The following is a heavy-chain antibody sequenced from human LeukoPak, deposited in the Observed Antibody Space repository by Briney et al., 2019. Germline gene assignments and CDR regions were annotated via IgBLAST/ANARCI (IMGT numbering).Heavy chain of an antibody. J-gene: IGHJ4*02. CDR1: GFTFSSYA. D-gene: IGHD1-26*01. Sequence: GGSLRLSCAASGFTFSSYAMHWVRQAPGKGLEYVSAISSNGGSTYYANSVKGRFTISRDNSKNTLYLQMNSLRAEDTAVYFCARDSRLVNYFDYWGQGTLVTVSS. V-gene: IGHV3-64*01. CDR2: ISSNGGST. CDR3: ARDSRLVNYFDY.